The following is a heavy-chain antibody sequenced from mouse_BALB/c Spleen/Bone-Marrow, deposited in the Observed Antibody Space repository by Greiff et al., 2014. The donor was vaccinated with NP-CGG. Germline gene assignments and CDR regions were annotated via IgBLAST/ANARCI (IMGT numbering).Heavy chain of an antibody. D-gene: IGHD2-2*01. J-gene: IGHJ2*01. V-gene: IGHV1-14*01. CDR2: INPYNDGT. CDR3: AREGGYDEDYFDY. CDR1: GYTFTSYV. Sequence: LQESXPELVKPGASVKMSCKASGYTFTSYVMHWVKQKPGQGLEWIGCINPYNDGTKYNEKFKGKATLTSDKSSSTAYMELSSLTSEDSAVYYCAREGGYDEDYFDYWGQGTTLTVSS.